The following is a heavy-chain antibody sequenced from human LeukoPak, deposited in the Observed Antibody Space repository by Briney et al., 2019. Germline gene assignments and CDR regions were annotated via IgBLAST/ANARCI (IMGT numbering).Heavy chain of an antibody. CDR1: GCTFSSYN. Sequence: GGSLRLSCAASGCTFSSYNMNWVRQAPGKGLEWVSDISSSGSTIYFADSVKGRFTISRDNAKNSLYLQMNSLRDEDTAVYYCARLEYYYVSGNYYKLFDYWGQGTLVTVCS. CDR3: ARLEYYYVSGNYYKLFDY. V-gene: IGHV3-48*02. D-gene: IGHD3-10*01. J-gene: IGHJ4*02. CDR2: ISSSGSTI.